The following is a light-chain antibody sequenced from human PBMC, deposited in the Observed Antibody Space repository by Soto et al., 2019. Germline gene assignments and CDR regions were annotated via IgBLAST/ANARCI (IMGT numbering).Light chain of an antibody. CDR2: GAS. Sequence: EIQMTQSPYSLSASVGDRVTISCRASQSITNSLNWYQQKPGKPPNLLIYGASTLQSGVPGRFSGSGSGTEFTLTISSLQTEDFATYFCQQSYSSPHAVGQGTKLDIK. CDR3: QQSYSSPHA. V-gene: IGKV1-39*01. J-gene: IGKJ2*01. CDR1: QSITNS.